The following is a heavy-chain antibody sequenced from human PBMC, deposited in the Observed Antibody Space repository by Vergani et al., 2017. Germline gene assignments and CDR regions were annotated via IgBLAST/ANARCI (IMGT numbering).Heavy chain of an antibody. CDR2: IYYSGST. Sequence: QLQLQESGPGLVKPSETLSLTCTVSGGSISSSSYYWGWIRQPPGKGLEWIGSIYYSGSTYYNPSLKSRVTISVDTSKNQFSLTLRSVTAADTAVYYCARESSFLSGSPPNWFDPWGQGTLVTVSS. CDR3: ARESSFLSGSPPNWFDP. J-gene: IGHJ5*02. V-gene: IGHV4-39*07. D-gene: IGHD3-10*01. CDR1: GGSISSSSYY.